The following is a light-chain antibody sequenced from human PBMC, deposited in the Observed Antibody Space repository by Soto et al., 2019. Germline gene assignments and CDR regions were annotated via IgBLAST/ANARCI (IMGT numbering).Light chain of an antibody. J-gene: IGKJ2*01. CDR1: ESVRSK. CDR3: QQYDNWPEIYT. V-gene: IGKV3-15*01. Sequence: EIVMTQSPATLSVSPGERATLSCRASESVRSKLAWYQQKLGQAPRLLIYGASTRATGIPARFSGSGSGTESTLTTSSLQAEDFAVDYCQQYDNWPEIYTVGRGTKLEIK. CDR2: GAS.